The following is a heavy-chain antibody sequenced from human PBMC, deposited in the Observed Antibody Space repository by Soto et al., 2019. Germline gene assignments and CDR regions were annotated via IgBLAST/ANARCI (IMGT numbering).Heavy chain of an antibody. D-gene: IGHD2-2*01. CDR3: GTFLSTTSPDV. Sequence: SQTLSLTCAISRASVAIKSAALNWIRQSPSRGLEWREMTYYRCKWYHDYAVSVKSRLTITPDTSNNQFSLQLKSVTPEYTAVYYCGTFLSTTSPDVWGQGTTVTVSS. CDR2: TYYRCKWYH. V-gene: IGHV6-1*01. CDR1: RASVAIKSAA. J-gene: IGHJ6*02.